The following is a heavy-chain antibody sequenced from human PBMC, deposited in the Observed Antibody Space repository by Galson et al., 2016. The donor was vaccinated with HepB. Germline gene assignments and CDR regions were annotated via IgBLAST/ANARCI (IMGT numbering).Heavy chain of an antibody. Sequence: AASGFSFSNAWMNWVRQAPGKGLEWVGRIKSEADGGTRHYGAPVKGRFTVSRRDSEKTLYLQMNSLKTEDTAVYYCATGGSYRTNDPFYIWGQGTVVTVSS. CDR1: GFSFSNAW. CDR3: ATGGSYRTNDPFYI. V-gene: IGHV3-15*07. D-gene: IGHD3-16*02. J-gene: IGHJ3*02. CDR2: IKSEADGGTR.